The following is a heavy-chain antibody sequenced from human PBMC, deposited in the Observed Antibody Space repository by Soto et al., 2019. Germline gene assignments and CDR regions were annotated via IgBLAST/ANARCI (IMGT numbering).Heavy chain of an antibody. CDR2: IWYDGSNK. CDR1: GFTFSSYG. CDR3: AREINYYHYYSMDV. J-gene: IGHJ6*02. V-gene: IGHV3-33*01. Sequence: GGSLRLSCAASGFTFSSYGMHWVRQAPGKGLEWVAVIWYDGSNKYYADSVKGRFTISRDNSKNTLYLQMNSLRAEDTAVYYCAREINYYHYYSMDVWGQGTMGTRSS.